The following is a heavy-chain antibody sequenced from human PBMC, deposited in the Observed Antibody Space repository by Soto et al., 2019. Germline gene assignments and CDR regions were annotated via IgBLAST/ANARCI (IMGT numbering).Heavy chain of an antibody. CDR2: IIPILGIA. V-gene: IGHV1-69*04. J-gene: IGHJ3*02. D-gene: IGHD2-2*01. Sequence: ASVKVSCKASGGTFSSYTISWVRQAPGQGLEWMGRIIPILGIANYAQKFQDRVTITADKSTSTAYMELSSLRSEDTAVYYCARDPHDIVVVEPADAFDIWGQGTMVTVSS. CDR3: ARDPHDIVVVEPADAFDI. CDR1: GGTFSSYT.